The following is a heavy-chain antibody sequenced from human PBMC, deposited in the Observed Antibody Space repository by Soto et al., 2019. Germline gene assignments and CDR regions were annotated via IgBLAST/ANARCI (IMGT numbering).Heavy chain of an antibody. CDR1: GGTLTSYA. D-gene: IGHD5-18*01. V-gene: IGHV1-69*01. J-gene: IGHJ4*02. CDR3: AARPAEHSYGYFDY. CDR2: IIPISGTA. Sequence: QVQLVQSGAEVKKPGSSVKVSCKASGGTLTSYAISWVRQAPGQGPEWMGGIIPISGTAHYAQKFQGRVTITADESTSTAHMELSSLRFDDTAVYYCAARPAEHSYGYFDYWGQGILVSVSS.